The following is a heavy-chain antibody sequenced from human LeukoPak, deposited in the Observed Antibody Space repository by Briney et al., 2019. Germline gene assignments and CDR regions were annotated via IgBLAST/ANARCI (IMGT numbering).Heavy chain of an antibody. J-gene: IGHJ6*02. Sequence: PGGSLRLSCAASGFTFSRYGMHWVRQAPRRGLEGVSLISYDGVTKYYADTVKGRFTISRDNSKNTLYVQMNGLRAEDTAVYYCAKDRGSSSSAYGMDVWGQGTTVTVSS. CDR1: GFTFSRYG. V-gene: IGHV3-30*18. CDR2: ISYDGVTK. D-gene: IGHD1-26*01. CDR3: AKDRGSSSSAYGMDV.